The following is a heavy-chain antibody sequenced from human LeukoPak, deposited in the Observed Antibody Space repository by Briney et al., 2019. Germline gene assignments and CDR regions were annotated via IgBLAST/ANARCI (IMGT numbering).Heavy chain of an antibody. J-gene: IGHJ4*02. D-gene: IGHD1-26*01. CDR1: GFTFSGYP. CDR2: ISYDGSNK. CDR3: ARDRVGATDYFDY. V-gene: IGHV3-30-3*01. Sequence: GGSLRLSCAASGFTFSGYPIHWVRQAPGKGLEWVAVISYDGSNKYYADSVKGRFTISRDNSKNTLYLQMNSLRAEDTAVYYCARDRVGATDYFDYWGQGTLVTASS.